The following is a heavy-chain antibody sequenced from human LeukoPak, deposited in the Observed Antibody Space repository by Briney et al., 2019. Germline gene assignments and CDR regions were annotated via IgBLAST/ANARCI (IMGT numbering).Heavy chain of an antibody. J-gene: IGHJ5*02. Sequence: GGSLRLSCAVSGFTFSSNDMHWVRQAPGKGLEWVAVISYDGSNKYYADSVKGRFTISRDNSKNTLYLQMNSLRAEDTAVYYCARSSVRYITDNWFDPWGQGTLVTVSS. D-gene: IGHD3-9*01. CDR2: ISYDGSNK. V-gene: IGHV3-30-3*01. CDR1: GFTFSSND. CDR3: ARSSVRYITDNWFDP.